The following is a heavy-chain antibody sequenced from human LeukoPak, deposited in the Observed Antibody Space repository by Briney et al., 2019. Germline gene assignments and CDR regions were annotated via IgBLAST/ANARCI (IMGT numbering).Heavy chain of an antibody. CDR2: INTDGNTI. Sequence: PGGSLRLSCAASGFTFSNHWMHGVRQVPGKGLVWVSRINTDGNTINYADSVKGRSTISRDNAKNTLYLQMNSLRAEDTAVYYCVRVQVGATGFDYWGQGTLVTVSS. CDR3: VRVQVGATGFDY. D-gene: IGHD1-26*01. V-gene: IGHV3-74*01. CDR1: GFTFSNHW. J-gene: IGHJ4*02.